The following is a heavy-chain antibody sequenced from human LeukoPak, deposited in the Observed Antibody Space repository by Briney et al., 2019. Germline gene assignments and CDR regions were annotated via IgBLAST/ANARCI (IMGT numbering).Heavy chain of an antibody. CDR2: ISGSGGST. D-gene: IGHD5-12*01. J-gene: IGHJ4*02. Sequence: GGSLGLSCAASGFTFSSYAMSWVRQAPGKGLEWVSAISGSGGSTYYADSVKGRFTISRDNSKNTLYLQMNSLRAEDTAVYYCAKDQSGYFNYFDYWGQGTLVTVSS. CDR1: GFTFSSYA. CDR3: AKDQSGYFNYFDY. V-gene: IGHV3-23*01.